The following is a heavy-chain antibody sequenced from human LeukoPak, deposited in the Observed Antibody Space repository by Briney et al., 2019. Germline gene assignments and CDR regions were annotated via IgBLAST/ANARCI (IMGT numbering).Heavy chain of an antibody. V-gene: IGHV4-39*01. D-gene: IGHD3/OR15-3a*01. J-gene: IGHJ4*02. Sequence: PSETLSLTCTVSGGSISSSSYYWGWIRQPPGKGLEWIGSIYYSGSTYYNPSLKSRVTISVDTSKNQFSLKLSSVTAADTAVYYCARHGLREDFDYWGQGTLVTVSS. CDR1: GGSISSSSYY. CDR2: IYYSGST. CDR3: ARHGLREDFDY.